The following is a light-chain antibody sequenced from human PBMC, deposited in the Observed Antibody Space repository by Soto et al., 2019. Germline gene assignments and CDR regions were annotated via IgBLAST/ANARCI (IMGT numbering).Light chain of an antibody. CDR3: LQHNSYPQT. CDR2: SAS. CDR1: QGIRHD. Sequence: DIQMTQSPSSLSASVGDRVTITCRASQGIRHDLGWYQQKPGKAPTRLIYSASSLQSGVPSRFSGSGSGTELTLTISSLQPEDSATYYCLQHNSYPQTFGQGTEVEIK. V-gene: IGKV1-17*01. J-gene: IGKJ1*01.